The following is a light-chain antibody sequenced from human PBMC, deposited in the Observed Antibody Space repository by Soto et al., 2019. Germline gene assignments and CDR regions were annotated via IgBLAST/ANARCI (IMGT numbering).Light chain of an antibody. Sequence: EVVMTQSPATLSVSPGERATLSCRASQSVTSNYLAWYQQKPGQAPRLLIYGISTRATGVPDRFSGSGSGTDFTLTISSLQPEDVATYYCQKYNSALQTFGQGTKVDIK. CDR1: QSVTSN. CDR3: QKYNSALQT. V-gene: IGKV3D-15*01. J-gene: IGKJ1*01. CDR2: GIS.